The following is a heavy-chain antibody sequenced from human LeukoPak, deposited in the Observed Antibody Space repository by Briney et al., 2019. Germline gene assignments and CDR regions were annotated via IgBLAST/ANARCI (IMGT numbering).Heavy chain of an antibody. V-gene: IGHV4-38-2*01. D-gene: IGHD6-6*01. Sequence: SSETLSLTCVVSGYSMRNGDYWGWIRQSPGKGLEWIASMYNSVSIHYNPSLKSRVTILVDTAKNEFSLKMRSVTAADTAVYYCSRNSSSGFFDYWGQGTLATVSS. CDR1: GYSMRNGDY. J-gene: IGHJ4*02. CDR3: SRNSSSGFFDY. CDR2: MYNSVSI.